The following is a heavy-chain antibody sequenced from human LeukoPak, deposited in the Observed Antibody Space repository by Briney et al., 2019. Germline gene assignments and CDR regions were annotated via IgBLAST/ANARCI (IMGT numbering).Heavy chain of an antibody. Sequence: GGSVRLSCAASGFPFSNAWMSWVRQAPGKGVEWVGRIKSKTDGGTTDYAAPVKGRFTISRDDSKNTLYLQMNSLKTEDTAVYYCTTEDYDYVWGSYRLFDYWGQGTLVTVSS. V-gene: IGHV3-15*01. CDR2: IKSKTDGGTT. CDR3: TTEDYDYVWGSYRLFDY. CDR1: GFPFSNAW. D-gene: IGHD3-16*02. J-gene: IGHJ4*02.